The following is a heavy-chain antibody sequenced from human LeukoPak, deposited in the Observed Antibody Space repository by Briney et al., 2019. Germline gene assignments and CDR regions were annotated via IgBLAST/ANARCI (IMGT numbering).Heavy chain of an antibody. CDR1: VYTFTGYY. D-gene: IGHD5-18*01. J-gene: IGHJ4*02. CDR2: INPNRGGT. Sequence: ASVRVSCMASVYTFTGYYMHWVRQAPGQGGGWMGWINPNRGGTNYTQKFQGRVTMTRDTSISTAYMELSRLRSDDTAVYYCARGMDTANYWGQGTLVTVSS. V-gene: IGHV1-2*02. CDR3: ARGMDTANY.